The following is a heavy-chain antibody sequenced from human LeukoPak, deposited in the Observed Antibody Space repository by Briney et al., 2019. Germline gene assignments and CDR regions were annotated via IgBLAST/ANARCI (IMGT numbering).Heavy chain of an antibody. CDR3: AKSWFGELSAPSY. CDR2: FSGGGDS. J-gene: IGHJ4*02. D-gene: IGHD3-10*01. CDR1: GFTSGIYA. Sequence: GGSLRLSCAASGFTSGIYAVSWVRQAPGKGLEWVSAFSGGGDSYYADSVKGRFTISRDNSKKILYLQMNSLRAEDTAVYYCAKSWFGELSAPSYWGQGTLVTVSS. V-gene: IGHV3-23*01.